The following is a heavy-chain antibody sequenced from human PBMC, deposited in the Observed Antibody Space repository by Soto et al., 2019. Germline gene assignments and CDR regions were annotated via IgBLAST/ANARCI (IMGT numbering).Heavy chain of an antibody. J-gene: IGHJ4*02. D-gene: IGHD3-22*01. Sequence: GGSLRLSCTASGFTFQRFTMHWVRQAPGKGLEWVAAISYDGSHQFYVDSVRGRFTISRDNSNSTLNMQMNGLRGDDTAVYFCAAGGLLRYFDLWGQGTLVTVSS. CDR3: AAGGLLRYFDL. CDR2: ISYDGSHQ. CDR1: GFTFQRFT. V-gene: IGHV3-30-3*01.